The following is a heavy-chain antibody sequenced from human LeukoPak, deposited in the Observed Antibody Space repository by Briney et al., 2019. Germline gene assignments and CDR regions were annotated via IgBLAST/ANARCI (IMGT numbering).Heavy chain of an antibody. D-gene: IGHD6-19*01. J-gene: IGHJ4*02. V-gene: IGHV4-38-2*02. CDR2: IYHSGST. CDR3: APSSGWSYYFDY. Sequence: PSETLSLTCTVSGYSISSGYYWGWIRQPPGKGLEWIGSIYHSGSTYYNPSLKSRVTISVDTSKNQFSLKLSSVTAADTAVYYCAPSSGWSYYFDYWGQGTLVTVSS. CDR1: GYSISSGYY.